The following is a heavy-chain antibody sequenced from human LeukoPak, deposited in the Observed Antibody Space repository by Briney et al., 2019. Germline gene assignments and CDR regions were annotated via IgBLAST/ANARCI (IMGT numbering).Heavy chain of an antibody. CDR3: ARDADRKFDY. J-gene: IGHJ4*02. D-gene: IGHD3-16*02. CDR1: GFTFSAYW. V-gene: IGHV3-7*01. CDR2: MNQDGSVK. Sequence: GGSLRLSCAASGFTFSAYWMTWVRQAPGKGLEWVANMNQDGSVKHYVDSVKGRFTISRDNGNSLYLQMNSLRAEDTAVYYCARDADRKFDYWGQGTLVTVSS.